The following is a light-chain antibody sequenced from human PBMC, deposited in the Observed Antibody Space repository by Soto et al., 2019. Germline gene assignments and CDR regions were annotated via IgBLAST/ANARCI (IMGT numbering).Light chain of an antibody. J-gene: IGKJ4*01. V-gene: IGKV1-9*01. CDR2: DSA. CDR1: QCVANY. CDR3: QQLKSYTLP. Sequence: DIEFTECPSLLSASIRHRVTLTCWGNQCVANYFVLYQQKPGKAPKXXNYDSATWHGGVPSRFSGSGSGTEFTLTISSLQPEDFARYYCQQLKSYTLPFGGVTNVDIK.